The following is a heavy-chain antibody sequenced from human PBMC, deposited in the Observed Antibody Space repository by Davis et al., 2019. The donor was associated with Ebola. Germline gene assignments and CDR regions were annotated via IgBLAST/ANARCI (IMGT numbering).Heavy chain of an antibody. J-gene: IGHJ4*02. V-gene: IGHV3-7*01. D-gene: IGHD4-17*01. Sequence: GESLKISCAASGFTFSSYWMSWVRQAPGKGLEWVANIKQDGSNKYYADSVKGRFTISRDNAKNSLYLQMNSLRDEDTAVYYCARVPTTVTIRIDYWGQGTLVTVSS. CDR2: IKQDGSNK. CDR1: GFTFSSYW. CDR3: ARVPTTVTIRIDY.